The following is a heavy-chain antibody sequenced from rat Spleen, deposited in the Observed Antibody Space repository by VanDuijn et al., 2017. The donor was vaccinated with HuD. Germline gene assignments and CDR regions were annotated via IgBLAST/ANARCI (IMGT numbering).Heavy chain of an antibody. CDR3: AKDGYYSSYIYVGVMDA. CDR2: ITDGGDNA. D-gene: IGHD1-2*01. J-gene: IGHJ4*01. CDR1: GFTFTDYW. Sequence: EVQVVETGGGLVQPGRSLKLSCVASGFTFTDYWMIWARQAPGKGLEWIASITDGGDNAYYLDSVKGRFTISRDNAQNTLYLQINSLRSEDTATYYCAKDGYYSSYIYVGVMDAWGQGASVTVSS. V-gene: IGHV5-31*01.